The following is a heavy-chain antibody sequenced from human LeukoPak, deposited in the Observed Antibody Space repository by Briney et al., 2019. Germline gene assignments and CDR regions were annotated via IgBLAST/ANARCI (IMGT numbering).Heavy chain of an antibody. V-gene: IGHV4-30-4*08. Sequence: PSETLSLTCTVSGGSISSGSYYWGWIRQPPGKGLEWIGYIYYSGSTSYNPSLKSRVTISVDTSKNQFSLKLTSVTAADTAVYYCARGFDAHNAFDIWGQGTMVTVSS. CDR3: ARGFDAHNAFDI. D-gene: IGHD3-9*01. CDR2: IYYSGST. J-gene: IGHJ3*02. CDR1: GGSISSGSYY.